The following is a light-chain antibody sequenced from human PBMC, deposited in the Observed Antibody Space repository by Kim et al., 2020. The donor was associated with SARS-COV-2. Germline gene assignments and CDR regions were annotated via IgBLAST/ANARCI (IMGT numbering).Light chain of an antibody. CDR3: NSRDSSGNHVV. Sequence: ALGQTVRNTCQGASRRSDYASWCQRRPGQAPVVVMYGKNNRPSGIPDRFSGSSSVNTASLTITGAQAEDEAEYYCNSRDSSGNHVVFGGGTKLTVL. CDR1: SRRSDY. CDR2: GKN. J-gene: IGLJ2*01. V-gene: IGLV3-19*01.